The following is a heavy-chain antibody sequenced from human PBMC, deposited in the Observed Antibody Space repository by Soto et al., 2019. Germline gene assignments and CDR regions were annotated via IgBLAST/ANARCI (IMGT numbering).Heavy chain of an antibody. D-gene: IGHD2-15*01. CDR2: IHGGGNSA. J-gene: IGHJ4*02. CDR1: GFTFSGYA. Sequence: GGSLRLSCAASGFTFSGYAMSWVRQAPGKGLEWVSVIHGGGNSAYYADSVKGRFTISRDNSKNSLYLQMNSLRAEDTAVYYCARGGRVVVAAMGQLNYWGQGTPVTVSS. CDR3: ARGGRVVVAAMGQLNY. V-gene: IGHV3-23*01.